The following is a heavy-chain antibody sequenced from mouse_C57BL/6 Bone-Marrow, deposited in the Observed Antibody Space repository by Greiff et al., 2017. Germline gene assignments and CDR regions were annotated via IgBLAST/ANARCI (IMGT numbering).Heavy chain of an antibody. CDR3: ARSRIYYYGSSPRFAY. J-gene: IGHJ3*01. CDR1: GYTFTSYW. D-gene: IGHD1-1*01. V-gene: IGHV1-53*01. CDR2: INPSNGGT. Sequence: QVQLQQPGTELVKPGASVKLSCKASGYTFTSYWMHWVKQRPGQGLEWIGNINPSNGGTNYNEKFKSKATLTVDKSSSTAYMQLSSLTSEDSAVYYCARSRIYYYGSSPRFAYWGQGTLVTVSA.